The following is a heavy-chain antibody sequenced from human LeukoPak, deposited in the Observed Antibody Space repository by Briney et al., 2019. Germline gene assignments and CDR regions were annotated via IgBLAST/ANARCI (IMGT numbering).Heavy chain of an antibody. D-gene: IGHD2-15*01. Sequence: SGGSLRLSCAASGFTFSSYAMSWVRQAPGKGLEWVSAISGSDGSTYYADSVKGRFTISRDNSKNTLYLQMNSLRAEDTAVYYCAKAGYCSGGSCPAPSLNWFDPWGQGTLVTVSS. CDR2: ISGSDGST. CDR1: GFTFSSYA. J-gene: IGHJ5*02. V-gene: IGHV3-23*01. CDR3: AKAGYCSGGSCPAPSLNWFDP.